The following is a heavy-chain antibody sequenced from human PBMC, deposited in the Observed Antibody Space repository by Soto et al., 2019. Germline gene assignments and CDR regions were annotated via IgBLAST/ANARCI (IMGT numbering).Heavy chain of an antibody. CDR1: GYTFTSYY. CDR3: ARAPPSDSGSYLRPNIDFFDY. D-gene: IGHD1-26*01. V-gene: IGHV1-69*13. CDR2: IIPIFGTA. Sequence: SVKVSCKASGYTFTSYYMHWVRQAPGQGLEWMGGIIPIFGTANYAQKFQGRVTITADESTSTAYMELSSLRSEDTAVYYCARAPPSDSGSYLRPNIDFFDYCGQGTLVTVSA. J-gene: IGHJ4*02.